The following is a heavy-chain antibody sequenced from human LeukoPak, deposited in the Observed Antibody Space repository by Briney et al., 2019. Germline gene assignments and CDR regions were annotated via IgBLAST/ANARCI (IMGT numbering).Heavy chain of an antibody. CDR1: GGSISSYY. V-gene: IGHV4-59*01. CDR2: ISNSGST. J-gene: IGHJ3*02. Sequence: SETLSLTCTVSGGSISSYYWSWMRQPPGESLEWSGYISNSGSTNYNPSLKSRVTISVDTSKNQLPLKLSSVTAADTAVYHCVRLQPNTGEWAFDIWGQGTMVSVSS. CDR3: VRLQPNTGEWAFDI. D-gene: IGHD1-1*01.